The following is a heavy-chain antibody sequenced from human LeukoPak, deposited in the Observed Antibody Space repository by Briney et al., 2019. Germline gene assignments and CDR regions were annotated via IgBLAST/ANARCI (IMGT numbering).Heavy chain of an antibody. CDR1: GFTFSSYA. Sequence: PGGSLRLSCAASGFTFSSYAMSWVRQAPGKGLEWVSASSGSGGSTYYADSVKGRLTISRDNSKNTLYLQMNSLRAEDTAVYYCAKGGYCSSTSCYGXDDFDIWGQGTMVTVSS. CDR2: SSGSGGST. D-gene: IGHD2-2*01. J-gene: IGHJ3*02. V-gene: IGHV3-23*01. CDR3: AKGGYCSSTSCYGXDDFDI.